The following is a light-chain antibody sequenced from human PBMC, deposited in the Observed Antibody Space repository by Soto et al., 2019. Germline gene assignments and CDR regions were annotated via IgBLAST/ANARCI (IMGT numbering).Light chain of an antibody. J-gene: IGKJ1*01. CDR2: GAS. V-gene: IGKV3-20*01. CDR1: RSVSNNY. Sequence: EIVLTQSPGTLSLSPWERATLSCRASRSVSNNYVAWYQRKPGQAPRLLIYGASSRATDIPRRFSGSGSGTDFTLTITRLEPEDFAVYYCQQYGSSPPTFGQGTKVESK. CDR3: QQYGSSPPT.